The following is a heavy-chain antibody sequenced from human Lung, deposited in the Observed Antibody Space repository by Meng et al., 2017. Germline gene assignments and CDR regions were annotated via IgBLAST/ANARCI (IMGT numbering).Heavy chain of an antibody. CDR2: INHSGST. D-gene: IGHD4-11*01. V-gene: IGHV4-34*01. J-gene: IGHJ4*02. CDR3: ARGPTTMAHDFDY. CDR1: GGSFSDYS. Sequence: QVQPQQWGEGLLKPSETRSHTCVGAGGSFSDYSWSWIRQPPGKGLEWIGEINHSGSTNYNPSLESRATISVDTSQNNLSLKLSSVTAADSAVYYCARGPTTMAHDFDYWGQGTLVTVSS.